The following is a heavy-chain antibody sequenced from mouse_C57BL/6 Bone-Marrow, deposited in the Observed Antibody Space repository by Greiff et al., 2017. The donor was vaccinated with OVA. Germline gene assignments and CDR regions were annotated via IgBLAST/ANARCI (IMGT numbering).Heavy chain of an antibody. CDR2: IWGDGST. V-gene: IGHV2-3*01. Sequence: VMLVESGPGLVAPSQRLSITCTVSGFSLTSYGVSWVRQPPGKGLEWLGVIWGDGSTNYHSALISRLSISKENSKSQVFLKLNSLQTDDTATYYCAKDGSSQGGFAYWGQGTLVTVSA. D-gene: IGHD1-1*01. CDR3: AKDGSSQGGFAY. CDR1: GFSLTSYG. J-gene: IGHJ3*01.